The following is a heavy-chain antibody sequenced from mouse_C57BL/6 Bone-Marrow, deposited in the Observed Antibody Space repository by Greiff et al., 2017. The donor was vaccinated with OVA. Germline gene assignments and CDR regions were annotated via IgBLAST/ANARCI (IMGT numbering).Heavy chain of an antibody. Sequence: VQLKESGPGLAKPSQTLSLTCSVTGYSITRDYWNWIRKFPGNKLEYMGYISYSGSTYYNPSLKSRISITRDTSKNQYYLQLNSVTTEDTATYYCAVYFSLDYWGQGTTLTVSS. V-gene: IGHV3-8*01. D-gene: IGHD2-1*01. CDR3: AVYFSLDY. J-gene: IGHJ2*01. CDR2: ISYSGST. CDR1: GYSITRDY.